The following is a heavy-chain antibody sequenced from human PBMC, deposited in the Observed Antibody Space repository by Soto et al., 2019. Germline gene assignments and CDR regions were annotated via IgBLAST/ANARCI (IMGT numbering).Heavy chain of an antibody. CDR1: GYTFTSYG. CDR3: ARDRRLLWFGELLWGYYYYYYYGMDV. Sequence: GASVKVSCKASGYTFTSYGISWVRQALGQGLEWMGWISAYNGNTNYTQKLQGRVTMTTDTSTSTAYMELRSLRSDDTAVYYCARDRRLLWFGELLWGYYYYYYYGMDVWGQGTTVTVSS. CDR2: ISAYNGNT. V-gene: IGHV1-18*04. J-gene: IGHJ6*02. D-gene: IGHD3-10*01.